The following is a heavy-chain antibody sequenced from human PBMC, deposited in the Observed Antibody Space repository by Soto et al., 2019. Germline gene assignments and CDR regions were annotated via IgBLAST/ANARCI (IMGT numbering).Heavy chain of an antibody. CDR1: GFTFSNAW. Sequence: EVQLVESGGGLVKPGGSLRLSCAASGFTFSNAWMSWVRQAPGKGLEWVGRIKSKTDGGTTDYAAPVKGRFTISRDDSKNTLYLQMNSLKTEDTAVYYCTSAVTTYYYDSSGYHAHFGAFDIWGQGTMVTVSS. CDR2: IKSKTDGGTT. CDR3: TSAVTTYYYDSSGYHAHFGAFDI. D-gene: IGHD3-22*01. J-gene: IGHJ3*02. V-gene: IGHV3-15*01.